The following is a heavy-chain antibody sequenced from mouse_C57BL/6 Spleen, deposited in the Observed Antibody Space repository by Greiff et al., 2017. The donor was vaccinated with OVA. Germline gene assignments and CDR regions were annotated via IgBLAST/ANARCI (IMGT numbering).Heavy chain of an antibody. J-gene: IGHJ4*01. Sequence: QVQLPQSGPELVKPGASVKISCKASGYAFSSSWMNWVKQRPGTGLEWIGRIYPGDGDTTYNGKFKGKATLTADKSSSTAYMQLSSLTSEDSAVYFCARSGITTGYAMDYWGQGTSVTVSS. CDR2: IYPGDGDT. CDR3: ARSGITTGYAMDY. D-gene: IGHD1-1*01. CDR1: GYAFSSSW. V-gene: IGHV1-82*01.